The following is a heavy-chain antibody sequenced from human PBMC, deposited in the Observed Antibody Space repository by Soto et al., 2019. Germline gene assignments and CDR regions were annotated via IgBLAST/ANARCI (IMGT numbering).Heavy chain of an antibody. CDR3: AKAGYYYSIKNYWYLRS. CDR1: GFTFSSYA. Sequence: EVQLLESGGGLVQPGGSLRLSCAASGFTFSSYAMSWVRQAPGKGLEWVSAISGSGGSTYYADSVKGRFTISRDNSKNTLYLQMNSLRAEDTAVYYCAKAGYYYSIKNYWYLRSRGPWHPGHCLL. CDR2: ISGSGGST. D-gene: IGHD3-22*01. V-gene: IGHV3-23*01. J-gene: IGHJ2*01.